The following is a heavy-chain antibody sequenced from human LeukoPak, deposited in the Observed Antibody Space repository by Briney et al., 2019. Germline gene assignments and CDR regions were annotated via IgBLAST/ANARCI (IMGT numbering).Heavy chain of an antibody. D-gene: IGHD6-19*01. J-gene: IGHJ4*02. V-gene: IGHV3-33*01. CDR2: IWSDGSNK. Sequence: GGSLRLSCAASGFTFSTHAMHWVRQAPGKGLEWLAIIWSDGSNKFYSDSVKGRFTLSRDNSKNTVYLQMDSLRAEDTAVYYCGSDPHHTGWGFLDYWGQGTLVTVSS. CDR1: GFTFSTHA. CDR3: GSDPHHTGWGFLDY.